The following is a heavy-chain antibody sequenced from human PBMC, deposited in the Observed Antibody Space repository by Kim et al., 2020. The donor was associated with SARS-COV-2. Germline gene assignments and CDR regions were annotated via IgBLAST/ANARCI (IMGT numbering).Heavy chain of an antibody. CDR3: ARDRSGGWYQVYYYYGMDV. D-gene: IGHD6-19*01. V-gene: IGHV1-18*01. CDR2: ISAYNGNT. J-gene: IGHJ6*02. CDR1: GYTFTSYG. Sequence: ASVKVSCKASGYTFTSYGISWVRQAPGQGLEWMGWISAYNGNTNYAQKLQGRVTMTTDTSTSTAYMELRSLRSDDTAVYYCARDRSGGWYQVYYYYGMDVWGQGTTVTVSS.